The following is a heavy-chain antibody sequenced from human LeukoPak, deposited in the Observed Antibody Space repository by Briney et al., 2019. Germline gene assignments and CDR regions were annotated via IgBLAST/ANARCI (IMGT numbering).Heavy chain of an antibody. CDR2: IYHRGTT. J-gene: IGHJ4*02. CDR1: GYSISSAYY. D-gene: IGHD2-15*01. V-gene: IGHV4-38-2*02. Sequence: PSETLSLTCTVSGYSISSAYYWGWIRQPPGKGLEWVGSIYHRGTTYYNPSLKSRVTISVDTSKNQFSLKLSSVTAADTAVYYCARRRGYCSGGSCLNAHRKDLHPFDYWGQGTLVTVSS. CDR3: ARRRGYCSGGSCLNAHRKDLHPFDY.